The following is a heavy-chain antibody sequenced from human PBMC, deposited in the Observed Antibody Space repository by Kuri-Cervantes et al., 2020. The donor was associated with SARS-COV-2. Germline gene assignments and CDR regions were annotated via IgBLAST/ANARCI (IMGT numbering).Heavy chain of an antibody. V-gene: IGHV3-23*01. D-gene: IGHD3-16*01. J-gene: IGHJ4*02. Sequence: GGSLRLSCAASGFTFSSYAMSWVRQAPGKGLEWVSGLSGSGGSTHYADSVKGRFTTSRDNSKSTVYLQMNSLRPEDTAMYYCAKDWKVTSRDNSPWYYLDFWGQGTLVTVSS. CDR1: GFTFSSYA. CDR3: AKDWKVTSRDNSPWYYLDF. CDR2: LSGSGGST.